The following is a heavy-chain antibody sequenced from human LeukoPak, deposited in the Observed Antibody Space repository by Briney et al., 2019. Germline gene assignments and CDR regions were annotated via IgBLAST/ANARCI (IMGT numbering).Heavy chain of an antibody. CDR3: ARAAYSSGWYDWYFDL. V-gene: IGHV1-69*13. CDR1: GGTFISYA. CDR2: IIPIVGTT. D-gene: IGHD6-19*01. Sequence: ASVKVSCKASGGTFISYAFSWVRQAPGQGLEWMGGIIPIVGTTNYAQMFQGRVTITADESTSTAYMELSSLRSEDTAVYYCARAAYSSGWYDWYFDLWGRGTLVTVSS. J-gene: IGHJ2*01.